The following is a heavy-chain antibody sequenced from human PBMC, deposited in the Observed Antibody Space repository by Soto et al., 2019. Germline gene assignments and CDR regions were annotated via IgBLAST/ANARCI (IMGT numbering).Heavy chain of an antibody. CDR2: INHSGST. CDR3: ARGRTGLLWFGESRKNWFDP. D-gene: IGHD3-10*01. J-gene: IGHJ5*02. CDR1: GGSFSGYY. V-gene: IGHV4-34*01. Sequence: QVQLQQWGAGLLKPSETLSLTCAVYGGSFSGYYWSWIRQPPGKGLEWIGEINHSGSTNYNPSLKSRVTISVDTSKNQFSLKLSSVPAADTAVYYCARGRTGLLWFGESRKNWFDPWGQGTLVTVSS.